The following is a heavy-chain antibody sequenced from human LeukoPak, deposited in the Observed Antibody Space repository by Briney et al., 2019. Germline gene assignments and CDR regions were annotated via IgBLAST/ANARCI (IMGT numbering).Heavy chain of an antibody. CDR3: ARWKSATGKNWFDP. CDR2: IIPIFGTA. V-gene: IGHV1-69*05. J-gene: IGHJ5*02. D-gene: IGHD2-15*01. Sequence: GASVKVSCKASGGTFSSYAISWVRQAPGQGLEWMGGIIPIFGTANYAQKFQGRVTITTDESTSTAYMELSSLRSEDTAVYYCARWKSATGKNWFDPWGQGTLVTVSS. CDR1: GGTFSSYA.